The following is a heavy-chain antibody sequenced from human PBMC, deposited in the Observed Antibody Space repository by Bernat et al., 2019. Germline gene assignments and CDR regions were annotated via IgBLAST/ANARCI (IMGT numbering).Heavy chain of an antibody. D-gene: IGHD2-15*01. V-gene: IGHV5-51*01. Sequence: EVQLVQSGAEVKKPGESPKISCKGSGYSFTSYWIGWVRQMPGKGLEWMGIIYPGDSDTRYSPSFQGQVTMSAGKSLITAYLQWSSLEASDTAMYYCARQYCSGSSCYWYYWGEGTLVTVSS. CDR1: GYSFTSYW. CDR2: IYPGDSDT. CDR3: ARQYCSGSSCYWYY. J-gene: IGHJ4*02.